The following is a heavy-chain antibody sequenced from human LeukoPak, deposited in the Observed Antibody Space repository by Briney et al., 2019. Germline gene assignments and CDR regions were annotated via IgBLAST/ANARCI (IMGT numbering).Heavy chain of an antibody. J-gene: IGHJ4*02. CDR3: AVRSGYPGY. V-gene: IGHV3-48*03. D-gene: IGHD5-12*01. CDR1: GFTFSSYE. Sequence: GGSLRLSCAASGFTFSSYEMNWVRQAPGKGLEWVSYISSSGSTIYYADSVKGRFTISRDNAKNTLYLQMNSLRAEDTAVYYCAVRSGYPGYWGQGTLVTVSS. CDR2: ISSSGSTI.